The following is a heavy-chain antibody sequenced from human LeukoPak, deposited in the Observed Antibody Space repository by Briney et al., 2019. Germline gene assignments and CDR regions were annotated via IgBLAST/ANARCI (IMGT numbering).Heavy chain of an antibody. V-gene: IGHV4-31*03. D-gene: IGHD2-8*02. CDR2: IYYSGST. J-gene: IGHJ3*02. CDR1: GGSISSGGYY. CDR3: ARVSGGVYAFDI. Sequence: PSQTLSLNCTVSGGSISSGGYYWSWIRQHPGKGLEWIGYIYYSGSTYYNPSLKSRVTISVDTSKNQFSLKLSSVTAADTAVYYCARVSGGVYAFDIWGQETMVTVSS.